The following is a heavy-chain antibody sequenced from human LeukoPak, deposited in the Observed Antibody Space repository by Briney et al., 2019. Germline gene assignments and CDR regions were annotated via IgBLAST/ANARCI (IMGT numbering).Heavy chain of an antibody. CDR3: AGNIAVTGPSYYYFDN. CDR2: IYYSGST. V-gene: IGHV4-4*02. Sequence: PSETLSLTCAVSGGSISSSNWWSWVRQPPGKGLEWIGNIYYSGSTFYNPSLKSRVTISVDTSKNQFSLKVGSVTAADTAVYFCAGNIAVTGPSYYYFDNWGQGTLVTVSS. CDR1: GGSISSSNW. D-gene: IGHD6-19*01. J-gene: IGHJ4*02.